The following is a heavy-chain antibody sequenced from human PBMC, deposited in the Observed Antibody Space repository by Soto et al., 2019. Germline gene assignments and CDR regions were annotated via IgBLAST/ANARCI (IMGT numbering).Heavy chain of an antibody. CDR2: IYWDDDK. V-gene: IGHV2-5*02. Sequence: QITLKESGPTLVKPTQTLTLTCTFSGFSLSTSGVGVAWIRQPPGKALEWLALIYWDDDKRYRPSLESRLTITKDTSKNPVVLTMTNIDSVDTATYYFAYLPCSGGSCYWFSFSGMDVWGQGTTVTVSS. CDR1: GFSLSTSGVG. D-gene: IGHD2-15*01. CDR3: AYLPCSGGSCYWFSFSGMDV. J-gene: IGHJ6*02.